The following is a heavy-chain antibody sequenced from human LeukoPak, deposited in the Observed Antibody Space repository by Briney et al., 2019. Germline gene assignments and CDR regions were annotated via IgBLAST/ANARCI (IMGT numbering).Heavy chain of an antibody. D-gene: IGHD1-14*01. J-gene: IGHJ4*02. CDR3: ARAGYYRFDY. Sequence: GGSLRLSCAASGFTFSTSWMHWVRQAPGKGLVWVSRINSDESTINYADFVKGRFTISRDNAKNTLYLEMNSLRAKDTAVYYCARAGYYRFDYWGQGALVTVSS. V-gene: IGHV3-74*01. CDR2: INSDESTI. CDR1: GFTFSTSW.